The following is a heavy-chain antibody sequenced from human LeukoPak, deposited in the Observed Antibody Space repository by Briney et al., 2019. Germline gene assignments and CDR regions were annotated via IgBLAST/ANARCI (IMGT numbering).Heavy chain of an antibody. CDR2: IYHSGST. D-gene: IGHD4-17*01. V-gene: IGHV4-38-2*01. J-gene: IGHJ4*02. CDR3: ARTHYDYGDYEGFDY. CDR1: GYSISSGYY. Sequence: SETLPLTCAVSGYSISSGYYWGWIRQPPGKGLEWIGSIYHSGSTYYNPSLKSRVTISVDTSKNQFSLKLSSVTAADTAVYYCARTHYDYGDYEGFDYWGQGTLVTVSS.